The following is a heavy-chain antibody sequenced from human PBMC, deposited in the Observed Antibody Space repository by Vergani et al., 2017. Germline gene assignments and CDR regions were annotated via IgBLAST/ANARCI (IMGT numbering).Heavy chain of an antibody. Sequence: EVQLVQSGAEVKKPGESLKISCKGSGYSFTSYWIGWVRQMPGKGLEWMGIIYPGDSDTRYSPSFQGQVTISADKSISTAYLQWSSLKASDTAMYYCXRQGAAASPLDCYYGMDVGGQGTTVTVSS. CDR3: XRQGAAASPLDCYYGMDV. CDR1: GYSFTSYW. V-gene: IGHV5-51*01. J-gene: IGHJ6*02. CDR2: IYPGDSDT. D-gene: IGHD6-13*01.